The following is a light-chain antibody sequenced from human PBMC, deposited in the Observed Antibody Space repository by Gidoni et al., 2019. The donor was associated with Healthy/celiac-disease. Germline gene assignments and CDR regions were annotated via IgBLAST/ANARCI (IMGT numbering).Light chain of an antibody. CDR2: AAS. CDR3: QHANSFPPIT. Sequence: DIQMTQSPSSVSASVGDRVTITCRASQGIRSWLAWYQQKPGKAPKLLIYAASSLQSGVPSRFSGSGSGTDFTLTISRLQPEDFATYYCQHANSFPPITFGGGTKVEIK. CDR1: QGIRSW. V-gene: IGKV1D-12*01. J-gene: IGKJ4*01.